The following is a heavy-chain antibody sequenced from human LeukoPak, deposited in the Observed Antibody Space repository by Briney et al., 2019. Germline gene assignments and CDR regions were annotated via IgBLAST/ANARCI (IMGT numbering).Heavy chain of an antibody. V-gene: IGHV3-23*01. CDR2: ISTSGGST. D-gene: IGHD6-19*01. Sequence: PGGSLRLSCAASGFTFNSYAMSWVRQAPGKGLEWVSSISTSGGSTYYADSVKGRFTISRDNSKTTLYLQINSLRREDTAFYYCIKDRGSSGWDFDSWGQGTLLTVSS. J-gene: IGHJ4*02. CDR3: IKDRGSSGWDFDS. CDR1: GFTFNSYA.